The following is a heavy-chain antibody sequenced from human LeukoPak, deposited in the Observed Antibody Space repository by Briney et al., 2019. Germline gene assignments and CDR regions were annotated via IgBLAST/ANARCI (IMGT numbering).Heavy chain of an antibody. CDR1: GFTFSSYA. D-gene: IGHD3-10*01. CDR2: ISYDGSNK. V-gene: IGHV3-30*04. CDR3: AKESRVRGVNTYYGMDV. Sequence: GGSLRLSCAASGFTFSSYAMHWVRQAPGKGLQWVAVISYDGSNKYYADSVKGRFTISRDNSKNTLYLQMNSLRAEDTAVYYCAKESRVRGVNTYYGMDVWGQGTTVTVS. J-gene: IGHJ6*02.